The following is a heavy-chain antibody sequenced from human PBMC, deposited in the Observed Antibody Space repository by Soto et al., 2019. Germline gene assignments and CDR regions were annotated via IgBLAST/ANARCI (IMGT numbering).Heavy chain of an antibody. V-gene: IGHV3-23*01. CDR3: ARYRSDGSASFDS. CDR2: ITTRGART. Sequence: PGGSLRLSCAASGFTFNTYAMTWVRQAPGKGLEWVSFITTRGARTYYADPVRGRFTISTDSSRNTLYLQMNSQRPDDTAVYFCARYRSDGSASFDSWGQGTRVTVSS. D-gene: IGHD3-9*01. CDR1: GFTFNTYA. J-gene: IGHJ4*02.